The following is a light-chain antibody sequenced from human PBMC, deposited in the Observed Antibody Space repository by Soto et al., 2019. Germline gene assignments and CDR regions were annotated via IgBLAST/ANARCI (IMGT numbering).Light chain of an antibody. CDR2: ATS. Sequence: DTQMTQSPSSLPASVGDRVTITCRASQTVAKSLNWYQQKPGRAPELLIYATSHLQSGVPSRFSGSGSGTDFTLTISSPQPEDFATYYCQQSYDMPRTFGQGTKVDIK. V-gene: IGKV1-39*01. J-gene: IGKJ1*01. CDR1: QTVAKS. CDR3: QQSYDMPRT.